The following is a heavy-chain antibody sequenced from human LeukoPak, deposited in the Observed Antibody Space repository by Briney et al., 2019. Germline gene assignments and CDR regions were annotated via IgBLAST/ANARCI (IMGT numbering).Heavy chain of an antibody. D-gene: IGHD2/OR15-2a*01. CDR3: ARAQSLNSYGMDV. CDR2: INHSGST. J-gene: IGHJ6*02. CDR1: GGSFSGYY. Sequence: SETLSLTCAVYGGSFSGYYWSWIRQPPGKGLEWIGEINHSGSTNYNPSLKSRVTISVDTSKNQFTLKLSSVTAADTAVYYCARAQSLNSYGMDVWGQGTTVTVSS. V-gene: IGHV4-34*01.